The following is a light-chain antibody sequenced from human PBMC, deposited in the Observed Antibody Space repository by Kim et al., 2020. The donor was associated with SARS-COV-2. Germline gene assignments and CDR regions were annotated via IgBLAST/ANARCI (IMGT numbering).Light chain of an antibody. CDR1: SSNIGSNT. Sequence: QSVLTQPPSASGTPGQRVTISCSGSSSNIGSNTIHWYRQLPGTAPKLLIYNDNQRPSGVPDRFSGSRSGTSGSLAISGLQSEDEADYFCAAWDDSLNAVIFGGGTQLTVL. J-gene: IGLJ2*01. CDR2: NDN. V-gene: IGLV1-44*01. CDR3: AAWDDSLNAVI.